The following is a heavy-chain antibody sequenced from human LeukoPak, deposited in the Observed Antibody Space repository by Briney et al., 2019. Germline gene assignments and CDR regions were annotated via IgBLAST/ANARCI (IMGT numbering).Heavy chain of an antibody. J-gene: IGHJ4*02. CDR3: AGSGY. Sequence: PSDTLSLTCTVSGGSMRGYYWSWLWQPPGKALEWIGNIHYSGTTNYNPSLKGRVTISIDTSKNQFSLKLSSVTAADTAVYYCAGSGYWGQGTLVTVSS. CDR1: GGSMRGYY. CDR2: IHYSGTT. V-gene: IGHV4-59*07. D-gene: IGHD3-10*01.